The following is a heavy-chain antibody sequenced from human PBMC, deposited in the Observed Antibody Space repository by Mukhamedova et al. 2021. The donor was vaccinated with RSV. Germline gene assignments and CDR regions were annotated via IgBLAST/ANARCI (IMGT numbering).Heavy chain of an antibody. CDR2: ISAPGDGT. J-gene: IGHJ4*02. Sequence: EWVSGISAPGDGTFYADSVKGRFTISRDNSKNTLYLQMNSLRVEDTAVYYCAKDRVCSSTNCHFDSWGQGTLVTVSS. CDR3: AKDRVCSSTNCHFDS. D-gene: IGHD2-2*01. V-gene: IGHV3-23*01.